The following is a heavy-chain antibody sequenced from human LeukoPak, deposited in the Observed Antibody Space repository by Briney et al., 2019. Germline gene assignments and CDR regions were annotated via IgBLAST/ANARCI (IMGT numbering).Heavy chain of an antibody. CDR3: ARRITMVRGADFFDY. V-gene: IGHV3-23*01. CDR2: IVGSVGST. J-gene: IGHJ4*02. CDR1: GFTFSSYA. D-gene: IGHD3-10*01. Sequence: GGSLRLSCAASGFTFSSYAMSWVRQAPGKGLEWVAGIVGSVGSTYYADSVKGRFTISRDDSKNTLFLQMNSLRAEDTAVYYCARRITMVRGADFFDYWGQGTLVTVSS.